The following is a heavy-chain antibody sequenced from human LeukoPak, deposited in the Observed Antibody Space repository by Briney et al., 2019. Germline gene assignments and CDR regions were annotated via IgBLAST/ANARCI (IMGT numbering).Heavy chain of an antibody. D-gene: IGHD2-2*03. CDR3: AKSTFGMDSYI. Sequence: PGGSLRLSCAASGFTFTTYAMTWVRQAPGKGLEWVSAISSSGGSTYYADSVKGRFTISRDNSKNTLYLQMNSLRAEDTAVYYCAKSTFGMDSYIWGQGTMVTVSS. CDR1: GFTFTTYA. J-gene: IGHJ3*01. V-gene: IGHV3-23*01. CDR2: ISSSGGST.